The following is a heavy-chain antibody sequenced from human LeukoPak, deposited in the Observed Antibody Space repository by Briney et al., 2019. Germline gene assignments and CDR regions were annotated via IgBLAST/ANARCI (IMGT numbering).Heavy chain of an antibody. CDR2: INYGGGT. CDR1: GDPFTSGNYY. CDR3: ASTVYDDYEDS. Sequence: PSETLSLTCAVSGDPFTSGNYYWSWIRQSPGKGLEWIGHINYGGGTYYNPSLKSRLTISVETSKNQLSLKLSSVTAADTAVYYCASTVYDDYEDSWGQGILVTVSS. J-gene: IGHJ5*01. V-gene: IGHV4-30-4*01. D-gene: IGHD4-17*01.